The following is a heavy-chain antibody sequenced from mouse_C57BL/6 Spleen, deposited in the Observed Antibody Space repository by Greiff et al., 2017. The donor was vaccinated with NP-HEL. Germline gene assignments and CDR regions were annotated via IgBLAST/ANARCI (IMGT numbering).Heavy chain of an antibody. CDR1: GYTFTSYW. CDR2: INPSNGGT. CDR3: ARGPYYGSSPHYFDV. V-gene: IGHV1-53*01. D-gene: IGHD1-1*01. Sequence: QVQLQQPGTELVKPGASVKLSCKASGYTFTSYWMHWVKQRPGHGLEWIGNINPSNGGTNYNEKFKSKATLTVDKSSSTAYMQLSSLTSEDSAVYYCARGPYYGSSPHYFDVWGTGTTVTVSS. J-gene: IGHJ1*03.